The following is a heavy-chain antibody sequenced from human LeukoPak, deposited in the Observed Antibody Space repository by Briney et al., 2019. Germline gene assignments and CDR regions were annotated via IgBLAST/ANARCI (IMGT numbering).Heavy chain of an antibody. V-gene: IGHV4-59*01. J-gene: IGHJ4*02. CDR3: ARGYSSGLYFDY. Sequence: SETLSLTCTVSGGSISNYYWSWVRQPPGKGLEWIGFIYYSGNTNYNPSLKSRVTISVDTSKNQFSLKLSSVTAADTAVYYCARGYSSGLYFDYWGQGTLVTVSS. CDR1: GGSISNYY. D-gene: IGHD6-19*01. CDR2: IYYSGNT.